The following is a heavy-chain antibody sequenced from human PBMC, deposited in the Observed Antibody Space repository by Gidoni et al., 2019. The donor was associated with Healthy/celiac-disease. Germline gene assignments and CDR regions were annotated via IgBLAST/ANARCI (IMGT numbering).Heavy chain of an antibody. Sequence: QITLKESGPTLVKPTQTLTLTCTFSGFSPSTSGVGVGWIRQPPGKALEWLALIYWNDDKRYSPSLKSRLTITKDTSKNQVVLTMTNMDPVDTATYYCAHLNSYIGIGAFDIWGQGTMVTVSS. J-gene: IGHJ3*02. V-gene: IGHV2-5*01. D-gene: IGHD1-26*01. CDR1: GFSPSTSGVG. CDR3: AHLNSYIGIGAFDI. CDR2: IYWNDDK.